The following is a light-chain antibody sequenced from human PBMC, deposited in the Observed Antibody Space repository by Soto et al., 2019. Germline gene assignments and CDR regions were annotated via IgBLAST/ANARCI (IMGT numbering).Light chain of an antibody. J-gene: IGKJ4*01. V-gene: IGKV3-20*01. CDR3: QQYDITPPNT. CDR1: QIVRSTY. CDR2: GAS. Sequence: EIVLTQSPGTLSLSPGEGATLSCRASQIVRSTYLAWFQQKPGQAPRLLIYGASTRATGIPDRFSGSGSGTDFTLTIRGLEPKDFALYCCQQYDITPPNTFGGGTKVDIK.